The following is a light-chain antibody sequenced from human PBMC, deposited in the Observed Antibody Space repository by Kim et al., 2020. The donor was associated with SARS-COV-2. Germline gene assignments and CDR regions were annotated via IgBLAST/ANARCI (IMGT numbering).Light chain of an antibody. Sequence: GQRVTISCSGGRSNVGRNYVYWFQYLPGTAPKLLIERNDQRPSGVPARFSGSKSGTSASLAISGLQPEDDADYYCEAWDDSLNGPVFDGGTQLTVL. V-gene: IGLV1-44*01. J-gene: IGLJ3*02. CDR2: RND. CDR3: EAWDDSLNGPV. CDR1: RSNVGRNY.